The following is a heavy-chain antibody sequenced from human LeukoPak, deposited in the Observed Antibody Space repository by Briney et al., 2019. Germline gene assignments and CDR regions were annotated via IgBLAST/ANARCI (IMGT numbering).Heavy chain of an antibody. CDR2: ISAYDGST. J-gene: IGHJ4*02. Sequence: ASVKVSCKASGFSFTSDGFSWVRQSPGQGLEWMGWISAYDGSTNYVQKLQGRVTMATDTSTSTAYMDLRSRRSDDSAGYFCARIAEQHLQYYYDYWGQGTLVTVSS. CDR1: GFSFTSDG. V-gene: IGHV1-18*01. CDR3: ARIAEQHLQYYYDY. D-gene: IGHD6-13*01.